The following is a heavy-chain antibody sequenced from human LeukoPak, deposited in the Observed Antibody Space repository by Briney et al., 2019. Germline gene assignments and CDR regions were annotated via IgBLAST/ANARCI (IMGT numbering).Heavy chain of an antibody. CDR3: SPIGAA. CDR1: GFTFDDYG. CDR2: IKSKTDGGTT. V-gene: IGHV3-15*01. Sequence: GGSLRLSCAASGFTFDDYGMSWVRQAPGKGLEWVGRIKSKTDGGTTDYAAPVKGRFTISRDDSRNMLYLQRNSLKTEDTGVYYCSPIGAAGGQATMVTVSS. D-gene: IGHD6-13*01. J-gene: IGHJ3*01.